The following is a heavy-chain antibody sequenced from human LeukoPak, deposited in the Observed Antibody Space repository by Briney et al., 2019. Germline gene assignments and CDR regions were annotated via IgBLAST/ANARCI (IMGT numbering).Heavy chain of an antibody. V-gene: IGHV4-61*02. CDR1: GYSISSGYY. CDR3: ARAQWLRLT. Sequence: PSETLSLTCAVSGYSISSGYYWSWIRQPAGKGLEWIGRIYTSGSTNYNPSLKSRVTISVDTSKNQFSLKLSSVTAADTAVYYCARAQWLRLTWGQGTLVTVSS. D-gene: IGHD5-12*01. CDR2: IYTSGST. J-gene: IGHJ5*02.